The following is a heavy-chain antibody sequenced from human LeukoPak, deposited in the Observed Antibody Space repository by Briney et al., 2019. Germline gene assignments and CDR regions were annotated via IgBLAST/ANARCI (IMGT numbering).Heavy chain of an antibody. CDR3: AKAQTLVLIDY. D-gene: IGHD3-10*01. V-gene: IGHV3-23*01. J-gene: IGHJ4*02. CDR2: ISGSGGST. CDR1: GFTFSTYA. Sequence: GGSLRLSCAASGFTFSTYAMSWVRQAPGKGLEWVSAISGSGGSTYYAESVKGRFTISRDNSKNTLYLQMNGLRAEDTAVYYCAKAQTLVLIDYWGQGTLVTVSS.